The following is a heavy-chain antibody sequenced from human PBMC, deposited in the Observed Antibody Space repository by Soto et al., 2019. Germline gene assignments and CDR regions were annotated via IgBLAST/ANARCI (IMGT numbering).Heavy chain of an antibody. J-gene: IGHJ6*02. D-gene: IGHD6-13*01. CDR2: ISGSGGST. V-gene: IGHV3-23*01. CDR3: AKEYSSSWYYYYGKDV. Sequence: LRLSCAASGFTFSSYAMSWVRQAPGQGLEWVSAISGSGGSTYYADSVKGRFTISRDNSKNTLYLQMNSLRSEDTAVYYCAKEYSSSWYYYYGKDVWGQGPTVTVSS. CDR1: GFTFSSYA.